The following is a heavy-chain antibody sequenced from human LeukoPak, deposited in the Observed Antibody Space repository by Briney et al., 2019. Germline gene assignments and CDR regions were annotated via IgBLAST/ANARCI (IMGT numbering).Heavy chain of an antibody. CDR2: INPNSGGT. J-gene: IGHJ4*02. Sequence: ASVKVSCKASGYTFTGNYMHWVRQAPGQGLEWMGWINPNSGGTNYEKKFQGRVTMTRDTSISTAYMELSRLTSDDTAVYYCARDLSLAAAAPDYWGQGTLVTVSS. CDR3: ARDLSLAAAAPDY. V-gene: IGHV1-2*02. D-gene: IGHD6-13*01. CDR1: GYTFTGNY.